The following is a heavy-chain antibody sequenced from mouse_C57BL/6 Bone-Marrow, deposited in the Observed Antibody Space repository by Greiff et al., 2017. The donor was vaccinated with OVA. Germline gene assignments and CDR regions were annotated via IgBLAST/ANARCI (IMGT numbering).Heavy chain of an antibody. CDR1: GYTFTSYW. CDR2: IHPNSGST. V-gene: IGHV1-64*01. Sequence: QVQLQQPGAELVKPGASVKLSCKASGYTFTSYWMHWVKQRPGQGLEWIGMIHPNSGSTNYNEKFKSKATLTVDKSSSTAYMQLSSLTSEDSAVYYCAMEGRVTTRAMDYWGQGTSVTVSS. CDR3: AMEGRVTTRAMDY. J-gene: IGHJ4*01. D-gene: IGHD2-2*01.